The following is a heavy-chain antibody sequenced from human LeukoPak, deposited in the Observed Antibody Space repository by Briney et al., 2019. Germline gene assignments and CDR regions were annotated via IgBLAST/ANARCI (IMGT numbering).Heavy chain of an antibody. CDR2: ISSSGSTI. V-gene: IGHV3-48*03. Sequence: PGGSLRLSCAASGFTFSSYEMNWVRQAPGKGLEWVSYISSSGSTIYYADSVKGRFTISRDNAKNSLYLQMNSLRAEDTAVYYCARVLGYYYYYMDVWGKGTTVTVSS. J-gene: IGHJ6*03. CDR3: ARVLGYYYYYMDV. D-gene: IGHD1-26*01. CDR1: GFTFSSYE.